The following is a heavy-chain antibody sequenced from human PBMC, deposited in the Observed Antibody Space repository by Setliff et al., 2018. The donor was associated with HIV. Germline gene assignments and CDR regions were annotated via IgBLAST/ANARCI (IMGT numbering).Heavy chain of an antibody. Sequence: SETLSLTCTVSGYSVNSDYLWCWIRQPPGKGLEWIGHIYTGGTTNYNPSLKSRVSISADMSKNHFSLNLSSVTAADTAVYYCCRSMTTVLEDAFDIWGQGAMVTVSS. CDR3: CRSMTTVLEDAFDI. J-gene: IGHJ3*02. D-gene: IGHD4-17*01. CDR1: GYSVNSDYL. CDR2: IYTGGTT. V-gene: IGHV4-38-2*02.